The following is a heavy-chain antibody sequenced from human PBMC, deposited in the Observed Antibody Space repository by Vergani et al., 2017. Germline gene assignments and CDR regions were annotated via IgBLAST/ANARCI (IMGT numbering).Heavy chain of an antibody. V-gene: IGHV3-23*01. CDR2: ISGSGGST. CDR1: GFTFSSYA. Sequence: EVQLLESGGGLVQPGGSLRLSCAASGFTFSSYAMSWVRQAPGKGLEWVSAISGSGGSTYNADSVKGRFTISRDNSKNTLYLQMKSLRAEDTAVYYCAKGGLPPNPYGMDVWGQGTTVTVSS. J-gene: IGHJ6*02. CDR3: AKGGLPPNPYGMDV. D-gene: IGHD5-18*01.